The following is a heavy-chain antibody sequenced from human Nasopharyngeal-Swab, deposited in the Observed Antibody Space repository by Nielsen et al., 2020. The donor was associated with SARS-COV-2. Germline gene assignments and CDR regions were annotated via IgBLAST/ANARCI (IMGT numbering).Heavy chain of an antibody. CDR3: ARMLRYFDWLSKYGMDV. CDR2: INPSGGST. V-gene: IGHV1-46*01. D-gene: IGHD3-9*01. Sequence: ASVKVSCKASGYTFTSYYMHWVRQAPGQGLEWMGIINPSGGSTSYAQKFQGRVTMTRDTSTSTVYMELSSPRSEDTAVYYCARMLRYFDWLSKYGMDVWGQGTTVTVSS. CDR1: GYTFTSYY. J-gene: IGHJ6*02.